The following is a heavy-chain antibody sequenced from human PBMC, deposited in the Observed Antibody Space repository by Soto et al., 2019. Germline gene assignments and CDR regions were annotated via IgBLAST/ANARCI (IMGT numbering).Heavy chain of an antibody. J-gene: IGHJ4*02. CDR3: ARGVRIAVAGTSPLDY. D-gene: IGHD6-19*01. CDR2: INHSGST. Sequence: QVQLQQWGAGLLKPSETLSLTCAVYGGSFSGYYWSWIRQPPGKGLEWIGEINHSGSTNYNPSLKSRVTRSVDTSKTQFSLKRSSVTAADTAVYYWARGVRIAVAGTSPLDYWGQGTLVTVSS. CDR1: GGSFSGYY. V-gene: IGHV4-34*01.